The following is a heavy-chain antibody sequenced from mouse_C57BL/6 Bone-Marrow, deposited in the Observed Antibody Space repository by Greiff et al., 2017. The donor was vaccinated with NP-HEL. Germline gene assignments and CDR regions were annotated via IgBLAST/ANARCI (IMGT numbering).Heavy chain of an antibody. Sequence: EVQGVESGGGLVQSGRSLRLSCATSGFTFSDFYMEWVRQAPGKGLEWIAASRNKANDYTTEYSASVKGRFIVSRDTSQSILYLQMNALRAEDTAIYYCARDSSYDYDGYYAMDYWGQGTSVTVSS. D-gene: IGHD2-4*01. CDR2: SRNKANDYTT. V-gene: IGHV7-1*01. J-gene: IGHJ4*01. CDR3: ARDSSYDYDGYYAMDY. CDR1: GFTFSDFY.